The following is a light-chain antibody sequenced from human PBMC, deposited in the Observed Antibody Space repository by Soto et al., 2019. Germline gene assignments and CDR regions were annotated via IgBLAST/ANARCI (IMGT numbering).Light chain of an antibody. V-gene: IGKV3-20*01. CDR1: QSVSSSS. Sequence: EIVLTQSPGTLSLSPGERATLSCRASQSVSSSSLAWYQQKPGRAPRLLIYGASSRATGVRDTFRGSGSGTDFTLTINRLEPEDVAVYYCQQYHHWPVTFGGGPKVEIK. CDR2: GAS. J-gene: IGKJ4*01. CDR3: QQYHHWPVT.